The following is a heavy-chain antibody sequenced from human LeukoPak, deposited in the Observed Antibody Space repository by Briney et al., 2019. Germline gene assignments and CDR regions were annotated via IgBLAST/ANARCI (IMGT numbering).Heavy chain of an antibody. CDR3: AGSYIPMYYFDY. J-gene: IGHJ4*02. D-gene: IGHD3-10*01. CDR2: INHSGST. V-gene: IGHV4-34*01. Sequence: SETLSLTCAVYGGSFSGYYWSWLRQPPGKGLEWIGEINHSGSTNYNPSLKSRVTISVDTSKNQFSLKLSSVTAADTAVYYCAGSYIPMYYFDYWGQGTLVTVSS. CDR1: GGSFSGYY.